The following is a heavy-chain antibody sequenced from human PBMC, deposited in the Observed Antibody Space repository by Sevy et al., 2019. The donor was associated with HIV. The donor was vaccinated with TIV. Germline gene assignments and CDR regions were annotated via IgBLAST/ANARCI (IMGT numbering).Heavy chain of an antibody. CDR3: ARSHCDGGNCWAFDM. J-gene: IGHJ3*02. CDR2: INQAGSER. D-gene: IGHD2-15*01. V-gene: IGHV3-7*01. Sequence: GGSLRLSCAASPFSFGTYWMSWFRQAPGKGLEWVGNINQAGSERFYVGSVKGRFTISRDNVKDLLYLQMNSLRADDTAVYYCARSHCDGGNCWAFDMWGQGTEVTVSS. CDR1: PFSFGTYW.